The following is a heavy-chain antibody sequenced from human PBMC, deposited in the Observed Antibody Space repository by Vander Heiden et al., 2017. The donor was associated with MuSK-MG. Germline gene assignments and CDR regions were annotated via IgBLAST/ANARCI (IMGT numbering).Heavy chain of an antibody. CDR1: GFTFSTYG. CDR3: AREGYCTGGSCFYLDY. D-gene: IGHD2-15*01. V-gene: IGHV3-33*01. J-gene: IGHJ4*02. Sequence: QVQLVESGGGLVQPGRSLRPSCAASGFTFSTYGMHWVRQAPGKGLEWVAVILYDGSNKYYADSVKGRFTISRDNSKNTLYLQMSSLRAEDTAVYYCAREGYCTGGSCFYLDYWGQGTLGTVSS. CDR2: ILYDGSNK.